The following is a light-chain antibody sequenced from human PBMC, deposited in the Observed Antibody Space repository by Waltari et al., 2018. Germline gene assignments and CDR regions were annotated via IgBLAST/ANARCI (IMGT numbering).Light chain of an antibody. J-gene: IGKJ1*01. CDR2: AAS. Sequence: DIQMTQSPSSLSASVGDSVTIACRASQRISSYLNWYQQKPGQAPKLLIYAASSLESGVPPRFSSSGFGTDFTLTINSLQPEDFAVYYCQQTYSNFRTFGQGTKVHVK. V-gene: IGKV1-39*01. CDR3: QQTYSNFRT. CDR1: QRISSY.